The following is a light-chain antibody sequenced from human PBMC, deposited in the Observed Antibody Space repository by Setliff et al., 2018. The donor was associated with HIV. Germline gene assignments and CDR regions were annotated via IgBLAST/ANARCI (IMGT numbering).Light chain of an antibody. J-gene: IGLJ1*01. CDR1: SSTFGSNF. CDR2: KND. CDR3: SAWDDSLTASYV. V-gene: IGLV1-47*01. Sequence: QSVLAQPPSASATPGQRVTISCSGSSSTFGSNFVYWYQQLPGMAPRLLIYKNDQRPSGVPDRFSGSKSGTSAPLVIRGLRSEDEADYYCSAWDDSLTASYVFGSGTKVTVL.